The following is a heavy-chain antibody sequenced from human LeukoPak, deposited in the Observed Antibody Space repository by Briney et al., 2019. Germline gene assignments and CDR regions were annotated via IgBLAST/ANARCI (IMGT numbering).Heavy chain of an antibody. J-gene: IGHJ4*02. CDR2: MYHSGNT. Sequence: SETLSLTCTVSGYSISSGYYWGWIRQPPGKGLEWIGTMYHSGNTYYNPSLKSRVTISVDTSKNQFSLKLTSVTAADTAVYYCARAYSSSSIFDYWGQGTLVTDSS. V-gene: IGHV4-38-2*02. CDR1: GYSISSGYY. D-gene: IGHD6-6*01. CDR3: ARAYSSSSIFDY.